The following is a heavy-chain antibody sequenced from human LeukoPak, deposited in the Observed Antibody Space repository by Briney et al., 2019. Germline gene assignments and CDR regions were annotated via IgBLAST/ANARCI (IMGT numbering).Heavy chain of an antibody. D-gene: IGHD4-17*01. J-gene: IGHJ4*02. Sequence: GRSLRLSCAESGFTFSSYGMHWVRQAPGKGLEWVAVIWYDGSNKYYADSVKGRFTISRDNSKNTLYLQMNSLRAEDTAVYYCATEEPNYGDYAGYWGQGTLVTVSS. V-gene: IGHV3-33*01. CDR2: IWYDGSNK. CDR3: ATEEPNYGDYAGY. CDR1: GFTFSSYG.